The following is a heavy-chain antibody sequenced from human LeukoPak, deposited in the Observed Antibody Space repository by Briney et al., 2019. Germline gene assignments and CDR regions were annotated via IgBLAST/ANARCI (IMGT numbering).Heavy chain of an antibody. CDR1: GFTFSTFA. D-gene: IGHD3-3*01. J-gene: IGHJ4*02. V-gene: IGHV3-23*01. Sequence: GGSLRLSRAASGFTFSTFAMSWVRQDPGRRLEWVSSITGAGDTTYYPESVKGRFTISRDNSKNTLYLQMNSLRVEDTALYFCVRDRNYYEALQRSYWGQGTLVTVSS. CDR3: VRDRNYYEALQRSY. CDR2: ITGAGDTT.